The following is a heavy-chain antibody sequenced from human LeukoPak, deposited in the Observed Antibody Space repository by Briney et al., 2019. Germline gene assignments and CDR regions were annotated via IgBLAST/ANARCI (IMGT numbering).Heavy chain of an antibody. CDR2: ISAYNGNT. CDR1: GYTFTSYG. J-gene: IGHJ4*02. CDR3: ARATDYYDSSGYHAGYFDY. V-gene: IGHV1-18*01. D-gene: IGHD3-22*01. Sequence: ASVKVSCKASGYTFTSYGISWVRQAPGQGLEWMGWISAYNGNTNYAQKLQGRVTMTTDTSTSTAYMELRSLRSDDTAVYYCARATDYYDSSGYHAGYFDYWGQGTLVTVSS.